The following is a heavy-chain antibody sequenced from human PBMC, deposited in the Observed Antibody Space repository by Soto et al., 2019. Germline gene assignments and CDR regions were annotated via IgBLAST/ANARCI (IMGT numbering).Heavy chain of an antibody. Sequence: SETLSLTCTVSGGSISSYYWSWIRQPPGKGLEWIGYIYYSGSTNYNPSLKSRVTISVDTSKNQFSLKLSSVTAADTAVYYCARLFMAGAPGSYSTGLDVWGQGTTVT. CDR1: GGSISSYY. CDR3: ARLFMAGAPGSYSTGLDV. J-gene: IGHJ6*02. V-gene: IGHV4-59*08. D-gene: IGHD2-15*01. CDR2: IYYSGST.